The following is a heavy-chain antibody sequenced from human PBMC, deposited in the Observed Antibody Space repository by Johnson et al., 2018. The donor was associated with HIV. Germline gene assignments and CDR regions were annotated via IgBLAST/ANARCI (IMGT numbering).Heavy chain of an antibody. CDR1: GFTFSDYY. Sequence: QVQLVESGGGVVQPGRSLRLSCAASGFTFSDYYMSWIRQAPGKGLEWVSYISISGSTIYYADSVKGRFTISRDNAKNSLYLQMNSLRAEDTALYYCAKDLAVAAMGAFDIWGQGTMVTVSS. D-gene: IGHD6-19*01. V-gene: IGHV3-11*01. CDR3: AKDLAVAAMGAFDI. CDR2: ISISGSTI. J-gene: IGHJ3*02.